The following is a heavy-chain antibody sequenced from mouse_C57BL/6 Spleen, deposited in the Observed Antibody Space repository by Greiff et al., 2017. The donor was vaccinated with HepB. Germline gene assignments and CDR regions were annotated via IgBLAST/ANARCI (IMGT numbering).Heavy chain of an antibody. CDR1: GYAFSSSW. CDR3: AREEGRLGTYWYFDV. V-gene: IGHV1-82*01. Sequence: QVQLQQSGPELVKPGASVKISCKASGYAFSSSWMNWVKQRPGKGLEWIGRIYPGDGDTNYNGKFKGKATLTADKSSSTAYMQLSSLTSEDSAVYFCAREEGRLGTYWYFDVWGTGTTVTVSS. D-gene: IGHD4-1*01. J-gene: IGHJ1*03. CDR2: IYPGDGDT.